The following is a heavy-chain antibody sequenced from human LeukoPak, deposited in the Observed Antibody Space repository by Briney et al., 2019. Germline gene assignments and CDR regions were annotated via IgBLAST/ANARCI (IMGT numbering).Heavy chain of an antibody. Sequence: GRSLRLSCAASGFTFDDYAMHWVRQAPGKGLEWVSGISWNSGSIGYADSVKGRFTISRDNAKGSLYLQMNSLRAEDTALYYCAKDPSGYNSPGGFDYWGQGTLVTVSS. CDR3: AKDPSGYNSPGGFDY. CDR1: GFTFDDYA. V-gene: IGHV3-9*01. D-gene: IGHD5-24*01. J-gene: IGHJ4*02. CDR2: ISWNSGSI.